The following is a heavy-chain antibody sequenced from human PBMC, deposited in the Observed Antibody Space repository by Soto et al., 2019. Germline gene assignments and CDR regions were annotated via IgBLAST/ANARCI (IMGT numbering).Heavy chain of an antibody. CDR2: INPSGGSI. CDR3: VRSLAYCSGGGCAC. CDR1: GYTFTHYY. Sequence: QVQLVQSGAEVKKTGASVRLSCKASGYTFTHYYVHWVRQAPGQGLEWMGMINPSGGSISGAQKLQGRVTMTRETASSTVYMELSSLRSEDTAVYYCVRSLAYCSGGGCACWGQGTLVTVSS. D-gene: IGHD2-15*01. J-gene: IGHJ4*02. V-gene: IGHV1-46*04.